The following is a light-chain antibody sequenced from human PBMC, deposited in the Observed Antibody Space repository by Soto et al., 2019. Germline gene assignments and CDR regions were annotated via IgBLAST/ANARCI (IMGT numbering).Light chain of an antibody. V-gene: IGKV1-39*01. CDR3: QRYHIYWT. CDR2: AAS. Sequence: DIQVPQARGSMSASVGDRVTITGRASQSISSYLNWYQQKPGKAPKLLIYAASSLQSGVPSRFSGSGSGTDFTLTISSVQPDDFATYYCQRYHIYWTFGQGTKVDIK. CDR1: QSISSY. J-gene: IGKJ1*01.